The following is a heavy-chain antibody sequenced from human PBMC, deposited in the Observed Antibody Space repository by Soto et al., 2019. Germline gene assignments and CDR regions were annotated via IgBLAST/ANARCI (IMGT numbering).Heavy chain of an antibody. CDR2: ISGSGGST. CDR1: GFTFSSYA. V-gene: IGHV3-23*01. D-gene: IGHD2-2*01. J-gene: IGHJ4*02. Sequence: GGSLRLSCAASGFTFSSYAMSWVRQAPGKGLEWVSAISGSGGSTYYADSVKGRFTISRDNSKNKLYLQMNSLRAEDTAVYYCAKDLSGYCSSTSCYGEVDYWGQGTLVTVSS. CDR3: AKDLSGYCSSTSCYGEVDY.